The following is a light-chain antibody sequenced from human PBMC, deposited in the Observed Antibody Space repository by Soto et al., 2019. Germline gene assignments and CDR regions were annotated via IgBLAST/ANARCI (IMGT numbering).Light chain of an antibody. Sequence: ILMTQSPATLSVSPGERATLSCRASQSVSSSYLAWYQQKPGQAPRLLIYGASSRATGIPDRFSGSGSGTDFTLTISRLEPEDFAVYYCQQYGSSPVTFGPGTKVDIK. V-gene: IGKV3-20*01. CDR2: GAS. CDR3: QQYGSSPVT. J-gene: IGKJ3*01. CDR1: QSVSSSY.